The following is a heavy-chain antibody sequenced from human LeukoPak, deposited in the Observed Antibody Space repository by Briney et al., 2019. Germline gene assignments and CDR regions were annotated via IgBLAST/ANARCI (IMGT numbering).Heavy chain of an antibody. Sequence: PGGSLRLSCAASGCTFSSYSMNWVRQAPGKGLEWVSSISSSSSYIYYADSVKGRFTISRDNAKNSLYLQMNSLRAEDTAVYYCARAKMATIIEAGYWGQGTLVTVSS. CDR1: GCTFSSYS. J-gene: IGHJ4*02. CDR3: ARAKMATIIEAGY. CDR2: ISSSSSYI. D-gene: IGHD5-24*01. V-gene: IGHV3-21*01.